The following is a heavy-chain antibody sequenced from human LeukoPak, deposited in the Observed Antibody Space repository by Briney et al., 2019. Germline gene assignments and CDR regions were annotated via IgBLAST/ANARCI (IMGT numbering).Heavy chain of an antibody. Sequence: SETLSLTCAVYGTSFSGYSWSWIRQSPGKGLEWIGEITDSGGTNYNPSFKSRLTISADTSKNQFSLKLASVTAADTAVYYCARIESCHILYRPYWGQGTLVTVSS. J-gene: IGHJ4*02. D-gene: IGHD3-9*01. V-gene: IGHV4-34*01. CDR1: GTSFSGYS. CDR3: ARIESCHILYRPY. CDR2: ITDSGGT.